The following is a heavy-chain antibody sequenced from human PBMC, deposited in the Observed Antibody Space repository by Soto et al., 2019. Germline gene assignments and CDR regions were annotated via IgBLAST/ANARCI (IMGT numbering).Heavy chain of an antibody. D-gene: IGHD3-10*01. V-gene: IGHV4-59*01. Sequence: QVQLQESGPGLVKPSETLSLTCSVSGGYISGNFWSWMRQSPGKGLEFIGSIRYTGTTNYSPSFKSRVTMSLYTSKNQFSLRLNFMTAADTAVYYCAQMAPTYGTTFDHWGPGILVTVSS. CDR2: IRYTGTT. CDR1: GGYISGNF. CDR3: AQMAPTYGTTFDH. J-gene: IGHJ5*02.